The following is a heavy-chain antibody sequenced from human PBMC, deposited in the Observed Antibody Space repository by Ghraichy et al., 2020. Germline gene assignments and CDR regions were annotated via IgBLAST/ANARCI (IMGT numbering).Heavy chain of an antibody. CDR1: GFTFSDYY. CDR3: ARQGNFIVVVPANYYYMDV. V-gene: IGHV3-11*03. CDR2: ISSSSSYT. Sequence: GGSLRLSCAASGFTFSDYYMSWIRQAPGKGLEWVSYISSSSSYTNYADSVKGRFTISRDNAKNSLYLQMNSLRAEDTAVYYCARQGNFIVVVPANYYYMDVWGKGTTVTVSS. D-gene: IGHD2-2*01. J-gene: IGHJ6*03.